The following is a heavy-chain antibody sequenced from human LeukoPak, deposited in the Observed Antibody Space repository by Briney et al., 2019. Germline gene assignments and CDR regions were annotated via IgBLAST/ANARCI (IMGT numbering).Heavy chain of an antibody. D-gene: IGHD3-3*01. CDR1: GFIFSNSA. Sequence: PGGSLRLSCAASGFIFSNSAMNWVRQAPGKGLEWVSSINNDGTYIYYAGSVKGRFTISRDNAKNSLYLRLNSLRVEDTALYYCAKSRSAYPRVDGFDMWGQGTMVTVSS. V-gene: IGHV3-21*04. CDR2: INNDGTYI. J-gene: IGHJ3*02. CDR3: AKSRSAYPRVDGFDM.